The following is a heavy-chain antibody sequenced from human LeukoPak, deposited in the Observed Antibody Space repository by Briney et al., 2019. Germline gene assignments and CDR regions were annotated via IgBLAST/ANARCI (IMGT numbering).Heavy chain of an antibody. CDR2: INWNGDST. CDR1: GFTFDDYG. V-gene: IGHV3-20*04. CDR3: ARGRSVVPAAGTWFDP. Sequence: PGGSLRLFCAASGFTFDDYGMSWVRQAPGKGLEWVSGINWNGDSTGYADSVKGRFTISRDNAKNSLYLQMNSLRAEDAALYYGARGRSVVPAAGTWFDPWGQGTLVTVSS. J-gene: IGHJ5*02. D-gene: IGHD2-2*01.